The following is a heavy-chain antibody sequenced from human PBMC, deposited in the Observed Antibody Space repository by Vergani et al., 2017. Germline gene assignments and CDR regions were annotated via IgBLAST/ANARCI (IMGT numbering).Heavy chain of an antibody. Sequence: EVQLLESGGDLVQPGGSLRLSCAASGFTFTAHGLNWVRQAPGKGLEWVSGISGQNFRTHYADSVKGRFTISRDDSKNTVYLQINSLRAEDTAFYYCAELYGEDGFSPFWGQGTLVTVSS. CDR2: ISGQNFRT. V-gene: IGHV3-23*01. CDR3: AELYGEDGFSPF. J-gene: IGHJ4*02. D-gene: IGHD4/OR15-4a*01. CDR1: GFTFTAHG.